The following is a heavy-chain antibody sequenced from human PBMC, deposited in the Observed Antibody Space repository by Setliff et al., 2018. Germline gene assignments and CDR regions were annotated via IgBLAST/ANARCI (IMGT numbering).Heavy chain of an antibody. CDR3: ARVPRSEHWYFDL. D-gene: IGHD3-3*01. Sequence: FSGYYWSWIRQPPGKGLEWIGYIYYGGSTNTGNPTYAQGFTGRFVFSLDTSVSTAYLQISSLEAEDTAVYYCARVPRSEHWYFDLWGRGTLVTVSS. CDR1: FSGYY. V-gene: IGHV7-4-1*02. CDR2: IYYGGSTNTGNP. J-gene: IGHJ2*01.